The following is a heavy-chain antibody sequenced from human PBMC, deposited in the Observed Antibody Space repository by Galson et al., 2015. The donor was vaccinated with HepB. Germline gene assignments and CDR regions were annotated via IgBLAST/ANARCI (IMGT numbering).Heavy chain of an antibody. V-gene: IGHV3-23*01. CDR1: GFTISDYG. CDR2: IGSSGTI. CDR3: AVNMRRGTSDY. Sequence: SLRLSCAASGFTISDYGLDWVRLPPGKGLEWVSGIGSSGTIYYTDSVKGRFTISRDNSKNTVYLQMDSLSAEDTAQYYCAVNMRRGTSDYWGQGTLVTVSS. D-gene: IGHD1-1*01. J-gene: IGHJ4*02.